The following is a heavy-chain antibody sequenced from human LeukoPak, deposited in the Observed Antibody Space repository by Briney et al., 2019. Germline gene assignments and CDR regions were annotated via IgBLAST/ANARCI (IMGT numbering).Heavy chain of an antibody. D-gene: IGHD3-16*01. CDR2: INHSGST. CDR1: GGSFSGYY. J-gene: IGHJ4*02. V-gene: IGHV4-34*01. Sequence: PSETLSLTCAVYGGSFSGYYWSWIRQPPGKGLEWIGEINHSGSTNYNPSLKSRVTISVDTSKNQFSLKLSSVTAADTAVYYCARAGGRRHFDYWGQGTLVTVSS. CDR3: ARAGGRRHFDY.